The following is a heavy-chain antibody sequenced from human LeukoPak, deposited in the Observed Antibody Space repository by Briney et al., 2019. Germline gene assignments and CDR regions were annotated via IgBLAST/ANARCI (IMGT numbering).Heavy chain of an antibody. CDR1: GFTLSSYA. CDR2: IIPIFGTA. D-gene: IGHD6-13*01. CDR3: ARGRGAAAGTRPGNWFDP. V-gene: IGHV1-69*05. J-gene: IGHJ5*02. Sequence: GGSLRLSCAASGFTLSSYAMSWVRQAPGQGLERMRGIIPIFGTANYAQKFQGRVTITTDESTSTAYMELSSLRSEDTAVYYCARGRGAAAGTRPGNWFDPWGQGTLVTVSS.